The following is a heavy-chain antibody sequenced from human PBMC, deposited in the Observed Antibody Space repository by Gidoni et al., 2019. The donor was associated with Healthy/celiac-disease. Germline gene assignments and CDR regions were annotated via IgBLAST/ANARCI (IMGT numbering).Heavy chain of an antibody. V-gene: IGHV4-59*01. CDR1: GGSISSYY. CDR2: IYYSGST. CDR3: ARGNYYDSSGYYRLDY. D-gene: IGHD3-22*01. J-gene: IGHJ4*02. Sequence: QVQLQESGPGLVKPSETLSLTCTVPGGSISSYYWSWIRQPPGKGLGWIGYIYYSGSTNYNPSLKSRVTISVDTSKNQFSLKLSSVTAADTAVYYCARGNYYDSSGYYRLDYWGQGTLVTVSS.